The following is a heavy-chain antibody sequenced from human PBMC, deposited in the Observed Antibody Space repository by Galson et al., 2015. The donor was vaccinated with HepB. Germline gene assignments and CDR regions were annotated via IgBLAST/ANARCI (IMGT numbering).Heavy chain of an antibody. CDR2: ISSRSDNI. V-gene: IGHV3-48*02. CDR3: ARALLRLLEWPLDV. Sequence: SLRLSCAASGFTFSSYSMNWVRQAPGKGLEWVSYISSRSDNIYYTDSVKGRFTISRDNAKNSLYHQMNSLRDEDTAVYYCARALLRLLEWPLDVWGKGTTVTVSS. J-gene: IGHJ6*04. D-gene: IGHD3-3*01. CDR1: GFTFSSYS.